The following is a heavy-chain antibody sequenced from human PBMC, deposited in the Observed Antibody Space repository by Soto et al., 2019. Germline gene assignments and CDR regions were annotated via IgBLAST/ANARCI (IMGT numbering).Heavy chain of an antibody. D-gene: IGHD3-3*01. V-gene: IGHV3-23*01. Sequence: PGESLKISCAASGFTFSSYAMSWVRQAPGKGLEWVSAISGSGGSTYYADSVKGRFTISRDNSKNTLYLQMNSLRAEDTAVYYCAKELRFLEWLPTNYWGQGTLVTVSS. CDR2: ISGSGGST. CDR3: AKELRFLEWLPTNY. J-gene: IGHJ4*02. CDR1: GFTFSSYA.